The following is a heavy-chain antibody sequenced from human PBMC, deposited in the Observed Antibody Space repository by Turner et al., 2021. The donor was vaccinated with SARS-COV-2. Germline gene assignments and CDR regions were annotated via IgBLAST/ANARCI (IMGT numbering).Heavy chain of an antibody. Sequence: EVQLVESGGGLVKPGGSLRLSCAASGFTFSSYSMNWVRQAPGKGLDWVSSIRSSSSYLYYADSVKGRFTISRDNAKNSLYLQMNSLRAEDTAVYYCARDVPTYYYDSSGYYTDAFDIWGQGTMVTVSS. J-gene: IGHJ3*02. CDR2: IRSSSSYL. CDR1: GFTFSSYS. V-gene: IGHV3-21*01. D-gene: IGHD3-22*01. CDR3: ARDVPTYYYDSSGYYTDAFDI.